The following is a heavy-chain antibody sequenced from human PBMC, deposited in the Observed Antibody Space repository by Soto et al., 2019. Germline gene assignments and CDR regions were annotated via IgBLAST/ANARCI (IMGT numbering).Heavy chain of an antibody. CDR1: GFTFGDYA. CDR3: TRELTTVTTSEWFDP. Sequence: GGSLRLSCTASGFTFGDYAISCFSQAPGKGLEWVGFIRSKAYGGTTEYAASVKGRFTIPRDDSKSIVYLQMNSLKTEDTAVYYCTRELTTVTTSEWFDPWGQGTLVTVSS. J-gene: IGHJ5*02. CDR2: IRSKAYGGTT. D-gene: IGHD4-17*01. V-gene: IGHV3-49*03.